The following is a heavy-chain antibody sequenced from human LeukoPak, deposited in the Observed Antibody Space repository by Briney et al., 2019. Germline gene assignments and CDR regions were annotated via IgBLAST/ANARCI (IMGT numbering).Heavy chain of an antibody. V-gene: IGHV4-39*01. J-gene: IGHJ4*02. CDR1: GGYISGTSYY. D-gene: IGHD3-16*01. Sequence: TTSETLSLTCSVSGGYISGTSYYWGWIRQPPGKGLEWIGSIYYSGSTYYNPFLKSRVTISVDTSKNQFSLKLSSVSAADTSVYFCSRHLGDDAFDYWGQGILVTVSS. CDR3: SRHLGDDAFDY. CDR2: IYYSGST.